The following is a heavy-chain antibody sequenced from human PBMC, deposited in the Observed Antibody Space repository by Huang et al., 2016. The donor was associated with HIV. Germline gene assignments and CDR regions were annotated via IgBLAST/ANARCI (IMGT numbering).Heavy chain of an antibody. Sequence: QVRLQESGPGLVKPSETLSLSCTVSGDSVSSHYWGWIRHPPGKGLEWMGTVYDSGTTKYNPRLKSRITISVDTSKNGFSLNITSVSAADTAMYFCGRDQGRLAVGGIDNWFDPWGQGALVTVSS. CDR3: GRDQGRLAVGGIDNWFDP. D-gene: IGHD6-19*01. CDR1: GDSVSSHY. V-gene: IGHV4-59*02. J-gene: IGHJ5*02. CDR2: VYDSGTT.